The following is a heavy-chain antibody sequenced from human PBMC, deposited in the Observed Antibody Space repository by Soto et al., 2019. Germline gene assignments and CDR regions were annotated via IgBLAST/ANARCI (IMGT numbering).Heavy chain of an antibody. V-gene: IGHV1-69*13. Sequence: SVKVSCKASGGTFSSYAISWVRQAPGQGLEWMGGIIPIFGTANYAQKFQGRVTITADESTSTAYMELSSLRSEDTAVYYCARDSTDIVVTLPHGMDVWGQGTTVTVSS. CDR2: IIPIFGTA. CDR1: GGTFSSYA. J-gene: IGHJ6*02. D-gene: IGHD2-15*01. CDR3: ARDSTDIVVTLPHGMDV.